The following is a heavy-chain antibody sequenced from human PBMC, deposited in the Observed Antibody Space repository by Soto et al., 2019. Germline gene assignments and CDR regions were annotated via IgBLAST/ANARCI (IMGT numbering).Heavy chain of an antibody. V-gene: IGHV4-31*03. Sequence: TLSLTCTVSGGSISSGGYYWSWIRQHPGKGLGWIGYIYYSGSTYYNPSLKSRVTISVDTSKNQFSLKLSSVTAADTAVYYCARNPPGPEGSYYFDYWGQGTLVTVSS. CDR3: ARNPPGPEGSYYFDY. CDR2: IYYSGST. D-gene: IGHD1-26*01. J-gene: IGHJ4*02. CDR1: GGSISSGGYY.